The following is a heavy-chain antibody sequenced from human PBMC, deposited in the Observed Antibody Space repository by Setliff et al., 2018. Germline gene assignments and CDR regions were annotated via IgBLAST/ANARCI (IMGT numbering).Heavy chain of an antibody. CDR2: INPNKDVT. CDR1: GYTFTGYF. J-gene: IGHJ6*03. D-gene: IGHD6-19*01. CDR3: ARDILSSGWYFDYYYYYMDV. Sequence: ASVKVSCKASGYTFTGYFIHWLRQAPGQGLEWLGWINPNKDVTKYAQKFQDRILMTKDTSLNTVYMELRSLRSDDTALYYCARDILSSGWYFDYYYYYMDVWGKGTTVTVSS. V-gene: IGHV1-2*02.